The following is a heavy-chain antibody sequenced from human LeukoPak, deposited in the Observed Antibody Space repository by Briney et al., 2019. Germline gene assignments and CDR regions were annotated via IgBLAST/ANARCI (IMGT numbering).Heavy chain of an antibody. CDR1: GGTFSSYA. J-gene: IGHJ6*04. V-gene: IGHV1-69*01. CDR3: ARSGGKLLWFGELLNV. D-gene: IGHD3-10*01. CDR2: IIPIFGTA. Sequence: SVKVSCKASGGTFSSYAISWVRQAPGQGLEWIGGIIPIFGTANYAQKFQGRVTITADGSTSTAYMELSSLRSEDTAVYYCARSGGKLLWFGELLNVWGKGTTVTVSS.